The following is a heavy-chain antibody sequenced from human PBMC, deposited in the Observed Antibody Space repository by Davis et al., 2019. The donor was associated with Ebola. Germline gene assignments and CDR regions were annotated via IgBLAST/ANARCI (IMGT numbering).Heavy chain of an antibody. CDR2: ISSSGYYI. Sequence: GESLKISCAASGFTFSRKNMNWVRQAPGKGLEWVSSISSSGYYIYYANSVKGRFTISRDNARNSLYLQMNNLRVEDTAVYYCARSDQWGQGTLVTVSS. V-gene: IGHV3-21*01. CDR1: GFTFSRKN. J-gene: IGHJ4*02. D-gene: IGHD2-21*01. CDR3: ARSDQ.